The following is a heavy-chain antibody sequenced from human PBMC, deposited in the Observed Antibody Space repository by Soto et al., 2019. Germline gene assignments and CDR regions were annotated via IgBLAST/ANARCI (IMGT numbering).Heavy chain of an antibody. CDR1: GGSISSSSYY. V-gene: IGHV4-39*01. D-gene: IGHD3-10*01. Sequence: SETLSLTCTVSGGSISSSSYYWGWIRHPPGKGLEWIGSIYYSGSTYYNPSLKSRVTISVDTSKNQFSLKLSSVTAADTAVYYCVGLGSGSLYGMDVWGQGTTVTVS. CDR2: IYYSGST. J-gene: IGHJ6*02. CDR3: VGLGSGSLYGMDV.